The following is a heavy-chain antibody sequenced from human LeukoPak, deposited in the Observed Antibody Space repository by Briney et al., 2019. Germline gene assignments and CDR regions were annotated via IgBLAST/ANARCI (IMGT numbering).Heavy chain of an antibody. J-gene: IGHJ4*02. V-gene: IGHV3-21*01. Sequence: PGGSLRLSCAASGFTFSSYSMNWVRQAPGKGLEWVSSISSSSSYIYYADSVKGRFTISRDNAKNSLYLQMNSLRAEDTAVYYCARGDPQWLVPRQDYWGQGTLVTVSS. CDR2: ISSSSSYI. CDR3: ARGDPQWLVPRQDY. CDR1: GFTFSSYS. D-gene: IGHD6-19*01.